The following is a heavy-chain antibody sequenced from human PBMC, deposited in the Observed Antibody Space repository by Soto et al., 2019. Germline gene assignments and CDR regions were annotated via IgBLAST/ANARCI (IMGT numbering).Heavy chain of an antibody. J-gene: IGHJ4*02. Sequence: ASVTVSCTASGYTFTSYAMHWVRQAPGQRLEWMGWINAGNGNTKYSQKFQGRVTITGDTSASTAYMELSSLRSEDTAVYYCARGLIYDSSGYYFDYWGQGTLVTVSS. CDR3: ARGLIYDSSGYYFDY. V-gene: IGHV1-3*01. CDR1: GYTFTSYA. D-gene: IGHD3-22*01. CDR2: INAGNGNT.